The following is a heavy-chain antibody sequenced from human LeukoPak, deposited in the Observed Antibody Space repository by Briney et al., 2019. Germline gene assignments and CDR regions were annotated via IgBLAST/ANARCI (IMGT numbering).Heavy chain of an antibody. CDR2: IYCSGST. V-gene: IGHV4-31*03. J-gene: IGHJ6*04. D-gene: IGHD2-2*01. CDR1: GGSISSGGYY. CDR3: ARSGPAAIRSLYYYYGMDV. Sequence: SQTLSLTCTVSGGSISSGGYYWSWIRQHPGKGLEWIGYIYCSGSTYYNPSLKGRVTISVDTSKNQFSLKLSSVTAADTAVYYCARSGPAAIRSLYYYYGMDVWGKGTTVTVSS.